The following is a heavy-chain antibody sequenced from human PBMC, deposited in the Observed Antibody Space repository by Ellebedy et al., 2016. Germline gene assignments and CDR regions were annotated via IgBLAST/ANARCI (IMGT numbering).Heavy chain of an antibody. D-gene: IGHD2-21*02. CDR3: AKAMVTGSSYDS. CDR1: GFSFSTYA. Sequence: GGSLRLXXAASGFSFSTYAMGWVRQAPGKGLECVSAISASAGTTYYAEALKGRSTISRDNSKNTLFLQMNTLRAEDTAVYYCAKAMVTGSSYDSWGQGTLVTVSS. CDR2: ISASAGTT. V-gene: IGHV3-23*01. J-gene: IGHJ4*02.